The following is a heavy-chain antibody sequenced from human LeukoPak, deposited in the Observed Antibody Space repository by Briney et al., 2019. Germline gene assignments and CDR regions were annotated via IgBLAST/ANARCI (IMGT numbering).Heavy chain of an antibody. J-gene: IGHJ4*02. CDR2: IQYDGSDK. V-gene: IGHV3-30*02. Sequence: GGSLRLSCAASGFIFNSYGMHWVRQAPGQGLEWVSFIQYDGSDKYYAGSVRGRFTISRDNSRNTLYLQMNSLRAEDTAVYYCAKDPARGQLGIFDYWGQGALVTVSS. CDR1: GFIFNSYG. CDR3: AKDPARGQLGIFDY. D-gene: IGHD6-6*01.